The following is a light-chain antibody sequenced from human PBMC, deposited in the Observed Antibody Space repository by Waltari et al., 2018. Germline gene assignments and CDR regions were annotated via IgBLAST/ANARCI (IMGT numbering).Light chain of an antibody. CDR3: VLYMGSGIWV. CDR1: SGSVSTSYY. Sequence: QTVVTQEPSFSVSPGGTVTLTCGLSSGSVSTSYYPSWYQQTPGQAPRTLIYSTNTRSSGVPDRFSGSILGNQAALTIPGAQADDESDYYCVLYMGSGIWVFGGGTKLTVL. CDR2: STN. J-gene: IGLJ3*02. V-gene: IGLV8-61*01.